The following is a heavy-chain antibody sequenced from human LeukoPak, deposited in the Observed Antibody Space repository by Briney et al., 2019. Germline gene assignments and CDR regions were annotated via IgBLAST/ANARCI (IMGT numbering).Heavy chain of an antibody. CDR2: ISYDGSNK. D-gene: IGHD3-10*01. Sequence: GGSLRLSCAASGFPFSSYAMHWVRQAPGKGVEGVAVISYDGSNKYYADSVKGRFTISRDNSKNTLYLQMNSLRAEDTAVYYCARDRTITMVRGVGWDYWGQGTLVTVSS. CDR3: ARDRTITMVRGVGWDY. V-gene: IGHV3-30-3*01. CDR1: GFPFSSYA. J-gene: IGHJ4*02.